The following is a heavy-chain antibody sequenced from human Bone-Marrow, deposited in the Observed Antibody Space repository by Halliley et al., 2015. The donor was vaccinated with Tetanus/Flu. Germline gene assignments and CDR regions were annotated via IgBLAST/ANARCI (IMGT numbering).Heavy chain of an antibody. V-gene: IGHV3-23*01. CDR1: GFMFNTDA. Sequence: SLRLSCAASGFMFNTDAMSWVRQAPGKGLERVSGISASGTATYYADSVKSRFTISRDNSRNTLFLQMNSLGGEDTALYYCAKIARRRPNFSPGRDVRGQGSPVPVSS. CDR3: AKIARRRPNFSPGRDV. D-gene: IGHD2-21*01. CDR2: ISASGTAT. J-gene: IGHJ6*02.